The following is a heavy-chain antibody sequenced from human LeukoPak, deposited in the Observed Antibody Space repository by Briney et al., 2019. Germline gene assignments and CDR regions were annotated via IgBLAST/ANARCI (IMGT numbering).Heavy chain of an antibody. D-gene: IGHD3-10*01. Sequence: SETLSLTCAVYGGSFSGYYWGWIRQPPGKGLEWIGEINHSGSTNYNPSLKSRVTISVDTSKNQFSLKLSSVTAADTAVYYCARRPALVWFGELLPPYYFDYWGQGTLVTVSS. CDR1: GGSFSGYY. V-gene: IGHV4-34*01. CDR2: INHSGST. CDR3: ARRPALVWFGELLPPYYFDY. J-gene: IGHJ4*02.